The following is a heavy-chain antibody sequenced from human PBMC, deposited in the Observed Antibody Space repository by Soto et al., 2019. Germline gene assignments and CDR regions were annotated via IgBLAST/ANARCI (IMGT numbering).Heavy chain of an antibody. CDR3: ARAHVRRGATTANWFDP. Sequence: ASVKVSCKASVYTCTKYGISWMRQAPGQGLEWMGWISAYNGNTNYAQKLQGRVTMTTDTSTSTAYMELRSLRSDDTAVYYCARAHVRRGATTANWFDPWGQGTLVTVSS. D-gene: IGHD1-26*01. CDR1: VYTCTKYG. J-gene: IGHJ5*02. V-gene: IGHV1-18*01. CDR2: ISAYNGNT.